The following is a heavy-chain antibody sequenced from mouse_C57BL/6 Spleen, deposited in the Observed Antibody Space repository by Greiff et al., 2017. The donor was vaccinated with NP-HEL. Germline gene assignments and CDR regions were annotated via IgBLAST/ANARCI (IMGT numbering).Heavy chain of an antibody. V-gene: IGHV1-81*01. CDR3: ARFTTVVAFDY. J-gene: IGHJ2*01. D-gene: IGHD1-1*01. Sequence: VQLQESGAELARPGASVKLSCKASGYTFTSYGISSVKQRTGQGLEWIGEIYPRSGNTYYNEKFKGKATLTADKSSSTAYMELRSLASEDSAVYFCARFTTVVAFDYWGQGTTLTVSS. CDR1: GYTFTSYG. CDR2: IYPRSGNT.